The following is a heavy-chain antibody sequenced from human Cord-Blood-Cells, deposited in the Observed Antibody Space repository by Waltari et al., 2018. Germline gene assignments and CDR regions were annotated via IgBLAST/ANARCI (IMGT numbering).Heavy chain of an antibody. CDR1: GGTFSSYA. Sequence: QVQLVQSGAEVKKPGSSVEVSCKASGGTFSSYAISWVRQAPGQGLEWMGRIIPILGIANYAQKFQGRVTITADKSTSTAYMELSSLRSEDTAVYYCARDLYFYSSIRLGWFDPWRQGTLVTVSS. J-gene: IGHJ5*02. D-gene: IGHD3-16*01. V-gene: IGHV1-69*09. CDR3: ARDLYFYSSIRLGWFDP. CDR2: IIPILGIA.